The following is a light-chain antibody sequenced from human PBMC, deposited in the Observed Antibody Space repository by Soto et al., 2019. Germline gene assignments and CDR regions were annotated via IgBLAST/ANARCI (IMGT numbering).Light chain of an antibody. CDR2: AAS. J-gene: IGKJ1*01. CDR1: QGISSY. Sequence: AIRMTQSPSSLSASTGDRFTITCRASQGISSYLAWYQQNPGKAPKLLIYAASTLQSGVPSRFSGSGSGTDFTLTISCLQSEDFATYYWQQYYSYPRTFGQGTKVDIK. V-gene: IGKV1-8*01. CDR3: QQYYSYPRT.